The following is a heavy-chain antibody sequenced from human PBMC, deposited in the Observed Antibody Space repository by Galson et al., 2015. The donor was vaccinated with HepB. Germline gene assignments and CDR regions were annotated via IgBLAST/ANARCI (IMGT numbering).Heavy chain of an antibody. CDR3: AAREYSSSWPFDY. J-gene: IGHJ4*02. D-gene: IGHD6-13*01. V-gene: IGHV1-24*01. CDR2: FDPEDGET. Sequence: SVKVSCKVSGYTLTELSMHWVRQAPGKGLEWMGGFDPEDGETIYAQKFQGRVTMTEDTSTDTAYMELSSLRSEDTAVYYCAAREYSSSWPFDYWGQGTLVTVSS. CDR1: GYTLTELS.